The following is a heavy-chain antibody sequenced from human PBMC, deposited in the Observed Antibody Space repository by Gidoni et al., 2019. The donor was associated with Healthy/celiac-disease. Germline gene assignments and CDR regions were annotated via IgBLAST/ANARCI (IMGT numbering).Heavy chain of an antibody. V-gene: IGHV4-34*01. CDR2: INHSGST. J-gene: IGHJ6*03. D-gene: IGHD2-15*01. CDR3: ARVRVTTRCSGGSCYYYYYYMDV. Sequence: QVQLQQWGAGLLKPSETLSLTCAVYGGSFSGYYWSWLRQPPGKGLEWIGEINHSGSTNYNPSLKSRVTISVDTSKNQFSLKLSSVTAADTAVYYCARVRVTTRCSGGSCYYYYYYMDVWGKGTTVTVSS. CDR1: GGSFSGYY.